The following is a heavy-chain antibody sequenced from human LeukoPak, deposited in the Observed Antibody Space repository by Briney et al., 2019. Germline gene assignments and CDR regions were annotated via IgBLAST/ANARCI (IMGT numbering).Heavy chain of an antibody. Sequence: GGSLRLSCVVSGFIFSNYAMSWVRQAPGKGLEWVSAISRSGGSTYHADSVKGRFTISRDNSRNTLFLQMNSLRAEDTAVYYCARLVAVADPYFDYWGQGTLVTVSS. CDR2: ISRSGGST. D-gene: IGHD6-19*01. V-gene: IGHV3-23*01. J-gene: IGHJ4*02. CDR1: GFIFSNYA. CDR3: ARLVAVADPYFDY.